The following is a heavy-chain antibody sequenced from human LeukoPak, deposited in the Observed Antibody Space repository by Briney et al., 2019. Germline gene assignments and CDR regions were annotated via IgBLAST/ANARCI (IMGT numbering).Heavy chain of an antibody. D-gene: IGHD1-14*01. V-gene: IGHV3-33*01. CDR1: GFTFGGYG. CDR3: TRYNNDHFDY. J-gene: IGHJ4*02. CDR2: IAYDGSRA. Sequence: GGSLRLSCAGSGFTFGGYGMHWFRQTPGKGLEWVAVIAYDGSRAFYADSVKGRFTISRDNSKNTMSAQMDDLRAEDTAVYYCTRYNNDHFDYWGQGTLVTVSS.